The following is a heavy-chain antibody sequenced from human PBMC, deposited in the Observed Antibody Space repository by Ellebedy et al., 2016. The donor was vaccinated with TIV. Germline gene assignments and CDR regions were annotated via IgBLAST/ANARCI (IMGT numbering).Heavy chain of an antibody. CDR3: ARGGYCSSTSCAPADAFDV. V-gene: IGHV3-33*01. CDR1: GFPFSTYV. Sequence: GGSLRLSCAASGFPFSTYVMHWVRQAPGKGLEWAAVIWSDGSSKYYADSVKGRFTISGGSSKNTVYLQMTSLRADDTAVYYCARGGYCSSTSCAPADAFDVWGPGTEVTISS. CDR2: IWSDGSSK. D-gene: IGHD2-2*01. J-gene: IGHJ3*01.